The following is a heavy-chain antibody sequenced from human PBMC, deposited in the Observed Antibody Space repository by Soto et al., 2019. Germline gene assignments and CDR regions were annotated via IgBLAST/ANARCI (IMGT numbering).Heavy chain of an antibody. D-gene: IGHD3-22*01. J-gene: IGHJ1*01. CDR2: IYWDDDK. Sequence: QITLKESGPTLVKPTQTLTLTCTFSGFSLSTSGVGVGWIRQPPGKALEWLALIYWDDDKRYSPSLKSRLTITKDTSKNRVVLTMTNMDPVDTATYYCALPSYYYDSSGYFHAEYFQHWGQGTLVTVSS. V-gene: IGHV2-5*02. CDR1: GFSLSTSGVG. CDR3: ALPSYYYDSSGYFHAEYFQH.